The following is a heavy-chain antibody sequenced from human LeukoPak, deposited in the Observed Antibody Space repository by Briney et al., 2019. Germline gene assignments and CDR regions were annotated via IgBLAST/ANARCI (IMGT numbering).Heavy chain of an antibody. CDR2: MNPKTGDT. V-gene: IGHV1-8*01. J-gene: IGHJ4*02. D-gene: IGHD1-26*01. CDR1: GYTFTGYD. CDR3: TRGSLSGSSRDY. Sequence: ASVRVSCKASGYTFTGYDINWVRQATGQGLEWMGWMNPKTGDTGYAQKFQGRVNMTRNTPIDTAYMELSGLRSDDTAVYYCTRGSLSGSSRDYWGQGTLLTVSS.